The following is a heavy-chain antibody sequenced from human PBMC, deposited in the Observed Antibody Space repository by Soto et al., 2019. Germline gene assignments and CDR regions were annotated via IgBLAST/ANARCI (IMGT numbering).Heavy chain of an antibody. CDR1: GFTFSSYG. J-gene: IGHJ4*02. CDR3: AKDGEMATINPVY. CDR2: ISYDGSNK. V-gene: IGHV3-30*18. D-gene: IGHD5-12*01. Sequence: GGSLRLSCAASGFTFSSYGMHWVRQAPGKGLEWVAVISYDGSNKYYADSVKGLFTISRDNSKNTLYLQMNSLRAEDTAVYYCAKDGEMATINPVYWGQGTLVTVSS.